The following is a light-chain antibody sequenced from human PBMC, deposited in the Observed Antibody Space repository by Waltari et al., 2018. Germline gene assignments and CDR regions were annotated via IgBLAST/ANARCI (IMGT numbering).Light chain of an antibody. Sequence: YELTQPPSVSVAPGKTAKISCGGHDIRDKTVHWYQQKPGQAPVLVIYDDTVRPPGNPNRCSASDTATLTIARVEAGDEAVYYCQVWDGDSDHPVFGGGTKLTVL. CDR2: DDT. V-gene: IGLV3-21*03. CDR1: DIRDKT. CDR3: QVWDGDSDHPV. J-gene: IGLJ2*01.